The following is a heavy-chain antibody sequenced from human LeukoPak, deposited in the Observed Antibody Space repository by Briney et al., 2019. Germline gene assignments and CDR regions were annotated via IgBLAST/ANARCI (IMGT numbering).Heavy chain of an antibody. CDR2: INPNSGGT. V-gene: IGHV1-2*06. CDR3: ARDVEGIAAAGSDY. CDR1: GYTFTGYY. Sequence: GASVNVSCTASGYTFTGYYMHWVRQAPGQGLEWMGRINPNSGGTNYAQKFQGRVTMTRDTSISTAYMELSRLRSDDTAVYYCARDVEGIAAAGSDYWGQGTLVTVSS. J-gene: IGHJ4*02. D-gene: IGHD6-13*01.